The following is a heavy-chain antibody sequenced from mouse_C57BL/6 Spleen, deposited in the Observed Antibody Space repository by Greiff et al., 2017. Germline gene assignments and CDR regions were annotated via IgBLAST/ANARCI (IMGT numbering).Heavy chain of an antibody. CDR1: GYAFSSYW. V-gene: IGHV1-80*01. CDR3: ARGGYYSNYVWYFDV. CDR2: IYPGDGDT. D-gene: IGHD2-5*01. J-gene: IGHJ1*03. Sequence: QVQLQQSGAELVKPGASVKISCKASGYAFSSYWMNWVKQRPGKGLEWIGQIYPGDGDTNYNGKFKGKATLTADKSSSTAYMQLSSLTSEDSAVYFCARGGYYSNYVWYFDVWGTGTTVTVSS.